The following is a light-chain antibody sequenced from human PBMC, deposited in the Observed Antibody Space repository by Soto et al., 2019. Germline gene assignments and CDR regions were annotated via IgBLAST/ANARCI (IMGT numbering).Light chain of an antibody. Sequence: EIVMTQSPATLSVSPGERATLPCRASQSVSSNLAWYQQRPGQAPRLLIYGASTRATDTPVRFRGSGSGTEFTLTISSLQSEDLGVYYCQQYNNWPPSIIFGQGTRLEIK. J-gene: IGKJ5*01. CDR1: QSVSSN. CDR2: GAS. V-gene: IGKV3-15*01. CDR3: QQYNNWPPSII.